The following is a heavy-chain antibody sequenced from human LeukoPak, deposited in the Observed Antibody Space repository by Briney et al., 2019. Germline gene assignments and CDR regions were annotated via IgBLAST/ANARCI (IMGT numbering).Heavy chain of an antibody. CDR3: TTYTSGHY. J-gene: IGHJ4*02. D-gene: IGHD6-19*01. Sequence: GSLRLSCAASGFTFSAFHMHWVSQASGKGLEWVGRITTKANSYATAYAASVKGRFTVSRDDSKNTAYLQMSSLKTEDTAVYYCTTYTSGHYWGQGTLVTVSS. V-gene: IGHV3-73*01. CDR1: GFTFSAFH. CDR2: ITTKANSYAT.